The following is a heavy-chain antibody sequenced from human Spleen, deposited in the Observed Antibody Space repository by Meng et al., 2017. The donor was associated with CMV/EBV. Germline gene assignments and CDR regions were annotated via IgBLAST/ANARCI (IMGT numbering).Heavy chain of an antibody. V-gene: IGHV3-23*03. J-gene: IGHJ5*02. CDR1: GFTGSSDY. D-gene: IGHD4-11*01. CDR2: IYSGGSTT. CDR3: AKANNYAFDP. Sequence: GSLRLSCAAPGFTGSSDYMSWVRQAPGKGLEWVSLIYSGGSTTYYADSVKGRFTISRDNSKNTLYLQMNSLRAEDTAIYYCAKANNYAFDPWGQGTLVTVSS.